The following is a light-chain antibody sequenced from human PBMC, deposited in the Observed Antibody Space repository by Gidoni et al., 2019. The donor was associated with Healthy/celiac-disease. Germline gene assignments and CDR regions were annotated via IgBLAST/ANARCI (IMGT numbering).Light chain of an antibody. CDR2: LGS. CDR1: QSLLYSNGYNY. V-gene: IGKV2-28*01. Sequence: DIVMTQSPRSLPVTPGEPASISCRSSQSLLYSNGYNYLDWYLQKPGQSPQLLIYLGSNRASGVPDRFSGSGSGRDFTLKISRVEAEDVGVYYCMQALQTPWTFGQGTKVEIK. CDR3: MQALQTPWT. J-gene: IGKJ1*01.